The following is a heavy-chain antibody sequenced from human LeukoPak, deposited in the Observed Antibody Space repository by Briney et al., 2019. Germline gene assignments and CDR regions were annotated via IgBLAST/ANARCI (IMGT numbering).Heavy chain of an antibody. CDR3: AKEARNYYYGMDV. Sequence: GGSLRLFCAASGFTLSSYGMHWVRQAPGKGLEWVAFIRYDGSNKYYADSVKGRFTISRDNSKNTLYLQMNNLRAEDTAVYYCAKEARNYYYGMDVWGQGTTVTVSS. V-gene: IGHV3-30*02. CDR1: GFTLSSYG. J-gene: IGHJ6*02. CDR2: IRYDGSNK.